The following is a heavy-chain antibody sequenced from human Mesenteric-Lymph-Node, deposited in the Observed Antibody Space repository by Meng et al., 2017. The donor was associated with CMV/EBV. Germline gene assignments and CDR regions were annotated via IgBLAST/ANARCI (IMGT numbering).Heavy chain of an antibody. CDR2: IYYSGST. V-gene: IGHV4-39*01. CDR3: ARKYFPMAARPIGAYFDY. CDR1: GGSISSTSYY. J-gene: IGHJ4*02. D-gene: IGHD6-6*01. Sequence: SETLSLTCTVSGGSISSTSYYWGWIRQPPGKGLEWIGSIYYSGSTYYNPSLKSRVTISVDTPKNQFSLKLSSVTAADTAVYYCARKYFPMAARPIGAYFDYWGQGTLVTVSS.